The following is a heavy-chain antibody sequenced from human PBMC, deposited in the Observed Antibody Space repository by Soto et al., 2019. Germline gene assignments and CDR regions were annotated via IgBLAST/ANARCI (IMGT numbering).Heavy chain of an antibody. Sequence: LSLSCAASGFTFSSYSMNWVRQAPGKGLEWVSYISSSSSTIYYADSVKGRFTISRDNAKNSLYLQMNSLRDEDTAVYYCARDLAASYYHYYYGMDVWGQGTTVTVSS. J-gene: IGHJ6*02. V-gene: IGHV3-48*02. CDR2: ISSSSSTI. CDR1: GFTFSSYS. D-gene: IGHD6-13*01. CDR3: ARDLAASYYHYYYGMDV.